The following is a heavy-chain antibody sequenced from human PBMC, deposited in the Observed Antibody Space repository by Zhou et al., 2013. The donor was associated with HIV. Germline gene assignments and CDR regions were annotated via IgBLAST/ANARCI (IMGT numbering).Heavy chain of an antibody. CDR2: IIPILGIA. V-gene: IGHV1-69*04. Sequence: QVQLVQSGAEVKKPGSSVKVSCKASGGTFSSYAISWVRQAPGQGLEWMGRIIPILGIANYAQKFQGRVTITADKSTSTAYMELSSLRSEDTAVYYCARGYFDSLGYSYGNEVPVRYYYYYMDVVGQRGPRSPSP. J-gene: IGHJ6*03. CDR3: ARGYFDSLGYSYGNEVPVRYYYYYMDV. D-gene: IGHD5-18*01. CDR1: GGTFSSYA.